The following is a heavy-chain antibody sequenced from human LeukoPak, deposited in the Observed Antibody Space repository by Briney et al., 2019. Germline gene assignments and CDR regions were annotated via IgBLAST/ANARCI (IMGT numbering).Heavy chain of an antibody. Sequence: PGGSLRLSCAASGITFRSYGMHWVRQAPGKGLEWVALIWYDGSKQYYGESVKGRFTISRDNSKNMLYQEMHSLRAEDTAIYYCASGTIPFTFGEIWSLDYWGQGTLVTVSS. CDR2: IWYDGSKQ. V-gene: IGHV3-33*01. CDR3: ASGTIPFTFGEIWSLDY. CDR1: GITFRSYG. D-gene: IGHD3-16*01. J-gene: IGHJ4*02.